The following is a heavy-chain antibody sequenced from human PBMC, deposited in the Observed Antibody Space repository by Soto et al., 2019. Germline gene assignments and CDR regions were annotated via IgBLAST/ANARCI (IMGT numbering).Heavy chain of an antibody. D-gene: IGHD3-3*01. CDR2: IAVGSGNT. CDR3: ARDNTGQILRFLEWSHDAFDI. V-gene: IGHV1-58*01. CDR1: GFTFSNSA. Sequence: ASVKVSCKASGFTFSNSALQWVRQARGQRLEWLGWIAVGSGNTNYAQRFQERVTITRDMSTSTAYMELNSLRSDDTAVYYCARDNTGQILRFLEWSHDAFDIWGQGTMVTVSS. J-gene: IGHJ3*02.